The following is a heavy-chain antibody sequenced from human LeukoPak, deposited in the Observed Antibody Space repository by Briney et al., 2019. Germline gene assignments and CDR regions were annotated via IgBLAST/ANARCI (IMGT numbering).Heavy chain of an antibody. J-gene: IGHJ4*02. CDR2: IKQDGSEK. CDR1: GFTFSSYA. Sequence: GGSLRLSCAASGFTFSSYAMSWVRQAPGKGLEWVANIKQDGSEKYYVDSVKGRFTISRDNAKNSLYLQMNSLRAEDTAVYYCVPGSHWGQGILVTVSS. CDR3: VPGSH. D-gene: IGHD1-26*01. V-gene: IGHV3-7*02.